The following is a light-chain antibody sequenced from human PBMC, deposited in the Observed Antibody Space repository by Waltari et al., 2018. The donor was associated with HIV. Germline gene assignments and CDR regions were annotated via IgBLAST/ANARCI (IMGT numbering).Light chain of an antibody. CDR2: RTN. Sequence: QSVLTQPPSASGTPGQRVTISCSGGTSNIGTKFVHWYQQFPGTAPKLLIYRTNQRPSGVPDRFSGSKSGTSASLAISGLRSGDEADYYCTSWDDSLSRLMFGGGTKLTVL. CDR3: TSWDDSLSRLM. J-gene: IGLJ3*02. CDR1: TSNIGTKF. V-gene: IGLV1-47*01.